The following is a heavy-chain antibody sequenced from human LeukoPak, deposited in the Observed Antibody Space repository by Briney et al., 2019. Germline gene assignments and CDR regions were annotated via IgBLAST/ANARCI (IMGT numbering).Heavy chain of an antibody. CDR2: IWFDGSKT. D-gene: IGHD2-15*01. Sequence: GGSLRLSCAASGFIFTNYGMNWVRQAPGKGLEWVAVIWFDGSKTFYADSVKGRFTISRDTSKNILSLQLNGLRAEDTAVYYCARGGGYYPIDYWGQGTLVTVSS. CDR1: GFIFTNYG. V-gene: IGHV3-33*01. CDR3: ARGGGYYPIDY. J-gene: IGHJ4*02.